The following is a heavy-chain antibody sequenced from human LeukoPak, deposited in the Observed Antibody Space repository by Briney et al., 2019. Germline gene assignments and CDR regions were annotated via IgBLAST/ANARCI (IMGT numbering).Heavy chain of an antibody. CDR2: FDPEDGET. CDR3: ARPHYCSSTSCYVGYFDY. D-gene: IGHD2-2*01. J-gene: IGHJ4*02. CDR1: GYTLTELS. Sequence: GASVKVSCKVSGYTLTELSMHWVRQAPGKGLEWMGGFDPEDGETIYAQKFQGRVTMTEDTSTDTAYMELTSLRSEDTAVYYCARPHYCSSTSCYVGYFDYWGQGTLVTVSS. V-gene: IGHV1-24*01.